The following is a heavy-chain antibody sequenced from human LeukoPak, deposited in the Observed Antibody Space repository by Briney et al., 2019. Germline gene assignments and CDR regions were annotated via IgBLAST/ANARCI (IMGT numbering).Heavy chain of an antibody. J-gene: IGHJ4*02. Sequence: GGSLRLSCAASGFTFSSYAMSWVRQAPGKGLEWVSAISGSGGSTYYADSVKGWFTISRDNSKNTLYLQMNSLRAEDTAVYYCAKGHAAMIVVVITGYWGQGTLVTVSS. CDR2: ISGSGGST. CDR1: GFTFSSYA. CDR3: AKGHAAMIVVVITGY. D-gene: IGHD3-22*01. V-gene: IGHV3-23*01.